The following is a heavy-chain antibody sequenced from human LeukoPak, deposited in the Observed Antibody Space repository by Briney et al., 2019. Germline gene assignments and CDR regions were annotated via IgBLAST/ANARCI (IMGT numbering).Heavy chain of an antibody. J-gene: IGHJ4*02. CDR3: ARGPRITGTDY. D-gene: IGHD3-3*01. CDR1: GFTFDDYA. CDR2: ISWNSGSI. V-gene: IGHV3-9*01. Sequence: GGSLRLSCAASGFTFDDYAMHWVRQAPGKGLEWVSGISWNSGSIGYADSVKGRFTISRDNSKNTLYLQMNSLRAEDTAVYYCARGPRITGTDYWGQGTLVTVSS.